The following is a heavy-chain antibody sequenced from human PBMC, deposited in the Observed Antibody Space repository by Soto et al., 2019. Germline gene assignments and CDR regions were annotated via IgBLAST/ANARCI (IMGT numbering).Heavy chain of an antibody. V-gene: IGHV3-30*18. CDR1: GFTFSSYG. D-gene: IGHD2-21*02. Sequence: QVQLVESGGGVVQPGRSLRLSCAASGFTFSSYGMHWVRQAPGKGLEWVAVISYDGSNKYYADSVKGRFTISRDNSKNTLYLQTNSLRAEDTAVYYCAKDRTGLIVVVTAIDYWGQGTLVTVSS. J-gene: IGHJ4*02. CDR2: ISYDGSNK. CDR3: AKDRTGLIVVVTAIDY.